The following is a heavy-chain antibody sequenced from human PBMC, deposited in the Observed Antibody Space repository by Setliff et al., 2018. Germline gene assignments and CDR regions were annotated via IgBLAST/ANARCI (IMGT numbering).Heavy chain of an antibody. D-gene: IGHD6-19*01. CDR1: GFTFSDYY. CDR3: ARSAVAVPGQFYFDN. V-gene: IGHV3-11*04. J-gene: IGHJ4*02. CDR2: ISSSSGLI. Sequence: GGSLRLSCATSGFTFSDYYMSWIRQTPGKGLEWVAYISSSSGLIYYADSVKGRFTISRDEAKNSLYLQMNSLRTEDTAVYYCARSAVAVPGQFYFDNWGQGTQVTVSS.